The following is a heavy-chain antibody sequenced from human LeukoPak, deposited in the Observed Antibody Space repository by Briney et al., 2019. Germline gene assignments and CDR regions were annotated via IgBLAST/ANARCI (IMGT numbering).Heavy chain of an antibody. J-gene: IGHJ4*02. CDR1: GGTFSNSG. V-gene: IGHV1-69*06. D-gene: IGHD3-3*01. CDR3: ARERRARFPCFDY. CDR2: IIPVFGKP. Sequence: VASETVSHTTSGGTFSNSGISGVRQAPGQGPEWVGGIIPVFGKPNYAQKFQGRLTITADRSTTTAHMQLSSLASDEAVVYYWARERRARFPCFDYWGQGTLVAVSS.